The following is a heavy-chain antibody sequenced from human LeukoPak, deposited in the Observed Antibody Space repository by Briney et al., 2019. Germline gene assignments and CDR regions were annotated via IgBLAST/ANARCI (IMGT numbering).Heavy chain of an antibody. Sequence: GGSLRLSCTASEFTFNDYAMSWVRQSRGMRLEWLSTLSGSGGSSYYANSVRGRFTISRDNSKNTLFLQMNNLRAEDTAVYYCAKDPHVGTSGYYQYYFDYWGQGTLVTVSS. CDR1: EFTFNDYA. V-gene: IGHV3-23*01. D-gene: IGHD3-3*01. J-gene: IGHJ4*02. CDR3: AKDPHVGTSGYYQYYFDY. CDR2: LSGSGGSS.